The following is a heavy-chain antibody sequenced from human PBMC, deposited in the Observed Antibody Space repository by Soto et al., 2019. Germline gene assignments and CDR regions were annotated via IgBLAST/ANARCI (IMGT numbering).Heavy chain of an antibody. CDR1: GFSLSNYW. D-gene: IGHD5-12*01. J-gene: IGHJ4*02. Sequence: GGSLRLSCAASGFSLSNYWMSWVRQAPGKGLEWVANIGQGGSEEYYVDSVRGRFTISRDNAKNSLYLQMNSLRAEDTALYYCARDSGDVVATILFDYWGQGTLVTVSS. CDR3: ARDSGDVVATILFDY. V-gene: IGHV3-7*05. CDR2: IGQGGSEE.